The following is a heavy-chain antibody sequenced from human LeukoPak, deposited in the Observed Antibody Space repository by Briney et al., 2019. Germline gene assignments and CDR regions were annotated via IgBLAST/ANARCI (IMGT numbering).Heavy chain of an antibody. Sequence: GGSLRLSCAASGFTFITYSMTWVRQAPGKGLEWVSYIDSSSSTIYYADSVKGRFTISRDNVKKSLYLQMNSLRSGDTAVYYCAREGAARLDYWGQGTLVTVSS. J-gene: IGHJ4*02. V-gene: IGHV3-48*01. CDR2: IDSSSSTI. D-gene: IGHD3-16*01. CDR3: AREGAARLDY. CDR1: GFTFITYS.